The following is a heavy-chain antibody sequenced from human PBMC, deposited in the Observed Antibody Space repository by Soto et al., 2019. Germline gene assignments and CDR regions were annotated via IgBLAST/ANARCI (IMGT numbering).Heavy chain of an antibody. Sequence: SETLSLTCTVSGGSISSGGYCWSWIRQHPGKGLEWIGYIYYSGSTYYNPSLKSRVTISVDTSKNQFSLKRSSVTAADTAVYYCARDRPYYDFWSGSAAAWGQGTLVTVSS. V-gene: IGHV4-31*03. J-gene: IGHJ5*02. CDR1: GGSISSGGYC. D-gene: IGHD3-3*01. CDR2: IYYSGST. CDR3: ARDRPYYDFWSGSAAA.